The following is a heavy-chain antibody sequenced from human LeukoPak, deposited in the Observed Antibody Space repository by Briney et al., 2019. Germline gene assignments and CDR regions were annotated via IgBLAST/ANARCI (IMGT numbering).Heavy chain of an antibody. J-gene: IGHJ4*02. CDR3: ARYTSNVVGKRHYFDY. V-gene: IGHV3-21*01. CDR1: GFTFSSYS. Sequence: GGSLRLSCAASGFTFSSYSMNWIRQAPGKGLEWVSSISSSSSYIYYADSVKGRFTISRDNAKNSLYLQMNSLRAEHTAVYYCARYTSNVVGKRHYFDYWGQGTLVTVSS. CDR2: ISSSSSYI. D-gene: IGHD1-26*01.